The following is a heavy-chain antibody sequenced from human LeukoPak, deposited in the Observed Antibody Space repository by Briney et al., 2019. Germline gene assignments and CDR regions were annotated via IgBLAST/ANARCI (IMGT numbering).Heavy chain of an antibody. CDR3: ARSYSNSWY. CDR1: VFTFSSDS. V-gene: IGHV3-21*01. CDR2: ISSSTTYI. Sequence: GGALRLSCAASVFTFSSDSMNWGRQAPGKGLEMVSSISSSTTYIYYADSVTGRLTMYRDNATTSLYLQLNSMRAEDTAVYYCARSYSNSWYWGQGTLVTVSS. J-gene: IGHJ4*02. D-gene: IGHD6-13*01.